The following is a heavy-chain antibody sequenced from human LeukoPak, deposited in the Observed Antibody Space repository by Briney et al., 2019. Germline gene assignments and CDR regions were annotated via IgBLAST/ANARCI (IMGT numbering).Heavy chain of an antibody. Sequence: ASVKVSCKASGYTFTSYDINWVRQATRQGLEWMGCMNPNSGNTGYAQKFQGRVTMTRNTSIRSAYMELSSLRSEDTAVYYCATSEYSSSSSHDYYYYYMDVWGKGTTVTVSS. V-gene: IGHV1-8*01. CDR1: GYTFTSYD. CDR3: ATSEYSSSSSHDYYYYYMDV. D-gene: IGHD6-6*01. CDR2: MNPNSGNT. J-gene: IGHJ6*03.